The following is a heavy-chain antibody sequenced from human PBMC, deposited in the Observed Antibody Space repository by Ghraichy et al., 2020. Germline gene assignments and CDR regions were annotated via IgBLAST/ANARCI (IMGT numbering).Heavy chain of an antibody. CDR3: ARDGPIVGAVDY. CDR2: ISGSSSTI. Sequence: GGSLRLSCAVYGFTFSSDDMNWVRQAPGKGLEWVSYISGSSSTIYYAHSVKGRFTISRDNDKNSLYLQMNSLRDEDTAVYYCARDGPIVGAVDYWGQGTLVTVSS. D-gene: IGHD1-26*01. V-gene: IGHV3-48*02. J-gene: IGHJ4*02. CDR1: GFTFSSDD.